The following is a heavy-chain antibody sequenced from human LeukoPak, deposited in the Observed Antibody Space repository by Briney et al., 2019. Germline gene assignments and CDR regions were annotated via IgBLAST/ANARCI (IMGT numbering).Heavy chain of an antibody. CDR3: ATGVDSSGYYPPALDY. CDR2: VDPEDGET. J-gene: IGHJ4*02. CDR1: GYTFTDYY. Sequence: ASVKVSCKVSGYTFTDYYMRWVQQAPGKGLGWMVLVDPEDGETIYAEKFQGRVTITADTSTDTAYMELSSLRSEDTAVYYCATGVDSSGYYPPALDYWGQGTLVTVSS. V-gene: IGHV1-69-2*01. D-gene: IGHD3-22*01.